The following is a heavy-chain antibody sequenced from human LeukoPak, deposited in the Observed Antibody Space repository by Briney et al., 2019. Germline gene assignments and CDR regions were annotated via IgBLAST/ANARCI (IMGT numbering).Heavy chain of an antibody. V-gene: IGHV3-23*01. D-gene: IGHD5-18*01. J-gene: IGHJ6*02. Sequence: GGSLRLSCAASGFTFSSYAMSWVRQAPGKGLECVSAISGSGGSTYYADSVKGRFTISRDNSKNTLYLQMNSLRAEDTAVYYCARSEDVDTAMVTVYGMDVWGQGTTVTVSS. CDR1: GFTFSSYA. CDR3: ARSEDVDTAMVTVYGMDV. CDR2: ISGSGGST.